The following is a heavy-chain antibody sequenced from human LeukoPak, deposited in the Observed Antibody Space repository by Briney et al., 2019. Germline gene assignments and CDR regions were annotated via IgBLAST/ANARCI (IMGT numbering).Heavy chain of an antibody. J-gene: IGHJ6*03. V-gene: IGHV1-2*02. CDR2: INPNSGGT. CDR1: GYTFTGYY. CDR3: PRAEILTGFPHYYYYYMDV. Sequence: ASVKVSCKASGYTFTGYYMHWVRQAPGQGLEWMGWINPNSGGTNYAQKFQGRVTMTRDTSISTAYMELSRLRSDDTAVYYCPRAEILTGFPHYYYYYMDVWGKGTTVTISS. D-gene: IGHD3-9*01.